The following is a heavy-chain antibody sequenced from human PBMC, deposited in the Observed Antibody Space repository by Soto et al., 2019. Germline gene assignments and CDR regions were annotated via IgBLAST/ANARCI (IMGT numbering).Heavy chain of an antibody. CDR1: GGYFSAYY. CDR2: IDHSGST. D-gene: IGHD2-15*01. CDR3: VRGLRYSGMDV. Sequence: SETLSLTCAVNGGYFSAYYWTWIRQPPGRGLEWIGEIDHSGSTNYNPSLESRVTISIDTAKNRFSLNVTSVTAADTAVYYCVRGLRYSGMDVWGQGTKVTVSS. V-gene: IGHV4-34*01. J-gene: IGHJ6*02.